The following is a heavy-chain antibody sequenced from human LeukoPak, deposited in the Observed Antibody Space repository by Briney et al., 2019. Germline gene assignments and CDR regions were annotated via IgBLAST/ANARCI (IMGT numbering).Heavy chain of an antibody. CDR3: ARGAYCGGDCYLP. CDR2: IYYSGST. J-gene: IGHJ5*02. D-gene: IGHD2-21*01. CDR1: GGSISSGDYY. Sequence: SQALSLTCTVSGGSISSGDYYWSWIRQPPGKGLEWIGYIYYSGSTYYNPSLKSRVTISVDTSKNQFSLELSSVTAADTAVYYCARGAYCGGDCYLPWGQGTLVTVSS. V-gene: IGHV4-30-4*08.